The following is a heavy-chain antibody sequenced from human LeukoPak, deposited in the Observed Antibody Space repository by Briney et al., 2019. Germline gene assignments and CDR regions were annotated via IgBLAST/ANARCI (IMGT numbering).Heavy chain of an antibody. CDR3: ARRDGGSYYWFDY. J-gene: IGHJ4*02. D-gene: IGHD1-26*01. V-gene: IGHV4-39*01. CDR2: IYYSGST. Sequence: ETLSLTCTVSGGSISSSSYYWGWIRQPPGKGLEWIGSIYYSGSTYHNPSLKSRVTISVDTSKNQFSLKLSSVTAADTAVYYCARRDGGSYYWFDYWGQGTLVTVSS. CDR1: GGSISSSSYY.